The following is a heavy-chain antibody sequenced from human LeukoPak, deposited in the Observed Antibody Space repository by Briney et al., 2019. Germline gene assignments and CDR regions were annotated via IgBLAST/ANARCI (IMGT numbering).Heavy chain of an antibody. J-gene: IGHJ6*03. CDR2: IYTSGGA. D-gene: IGHD3-3*01. V-gene: IGHV4-4*07. CDR3: ARGGDYYQYYMDV. CDR1: GGPISSYH. Sequence: PSETLSLTCTVSGGPISSYHWNWIRQPAGEGLQWIGRIYTSGGANYNPSLKSRVTMSVDTSKNQFSLKLSSVTAADTAVYYCARGGDYYQYYMDVWGKGTTVTVSS.